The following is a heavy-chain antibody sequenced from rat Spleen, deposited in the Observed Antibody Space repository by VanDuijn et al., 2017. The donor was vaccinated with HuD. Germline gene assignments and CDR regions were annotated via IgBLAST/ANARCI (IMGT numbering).Heavy chain of an antibody. J-gene: IGHJ3*01. D-gene: IGHD1-2*01. CDR1: GLSLTSNG. CDR2: ISSGGST. CDR3: TRDGDSSWFAY. V-gene: IGHV2S12*01. Sequence: QVQLKESGPGLVQPSQTLSLTCTVSGLSLTSNGVSWVRQPPGKGLEWIAAISSGGSTYYNSVFKSRLSISRDTYKSQVILKMNSLQTEDTASYFCTRDGDSSWFAYWGQGTLVTVSS.